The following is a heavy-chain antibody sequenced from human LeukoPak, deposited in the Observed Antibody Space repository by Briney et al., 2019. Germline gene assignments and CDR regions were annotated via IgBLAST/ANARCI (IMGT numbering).Heavy chain of an antibody. CDR3: AKDTYGMDV. J-gene: IGHJ6*02. Sequence: GGSLRLSCAASGFTFDDYAMHWVRQAPGKGLEWVSGISWNRGSIGYADSVKGRFTISRDNAKNSLYLQMNSLRAEDTALYYCAKDTYGMDVWGQGTTVTVSS. CDR2: ISWNRGSI. CDR1: GFTFDDYA. V-gene: IGHV3-9*01.